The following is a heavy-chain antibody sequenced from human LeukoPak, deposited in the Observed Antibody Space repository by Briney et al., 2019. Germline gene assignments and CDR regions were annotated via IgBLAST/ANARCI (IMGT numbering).Heavy chain of an antibody. Sequence: GGSLRLSCAASGFTFSSYWMSWVRQAPGKGLEWVANIKRDGSEKYYVDSVKGRFTISRDNAKNSLYLQMNSLRAEDTAVYYCARDRMEWLFLVYYYYMDVWGKGTTVTVSS. J-gene: IGHJ6*03. CDR2: IKRDGSEK. D-gene: IGHD3-3*01. CDR1: GFTFSSYW. V-gene: IGHV3-7*01. CDR3: ARDRMEWLFLVYYYYMDV.